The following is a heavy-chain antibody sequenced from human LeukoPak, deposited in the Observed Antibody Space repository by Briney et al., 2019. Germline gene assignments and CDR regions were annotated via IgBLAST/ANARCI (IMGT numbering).Heavy chain of an antibody. Sequence: GGSLRLSCAASGFTFSSYSMNWVRQAPGKGLEWVSSISTSSIYIYYADSVKGRFTISRDNAKKSLYLQMNSLRAEDTAVYYCARDSPDYYDSSGYSDYWGQGTLVTVSS. CDR2: ISTSSIYI. J-gene: IGHJ4*02. CDR1: GFTFSSYS. CDR3: ARDSPDYYDSSGYSDY. D-gene: IGHD3-22*01. V-gene: IGHV3-21*01.